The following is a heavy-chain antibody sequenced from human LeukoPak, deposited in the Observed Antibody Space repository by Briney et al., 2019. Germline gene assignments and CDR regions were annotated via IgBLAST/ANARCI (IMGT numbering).Heavy chain of an antibody. V-gene: IGHV3-11*04. CDR1: GFTFSDYY. J-gene: IGHJ5*02. Sequence: GGSLRLSCAASGFTFSDYYMTWIRQAPGKGPEWVSYISSTGSTIYYADSVKGRFTISRDNAKNSLFLQMNSLRAEDTAVYSCAKDRGYSYGYLTTNWFDPWGQGTLVTVSS. D-gene: IGHD5-18*01. CDR3: AKDRGYSYGYLTTNWFDP. CDR2: ISSTGSTI.